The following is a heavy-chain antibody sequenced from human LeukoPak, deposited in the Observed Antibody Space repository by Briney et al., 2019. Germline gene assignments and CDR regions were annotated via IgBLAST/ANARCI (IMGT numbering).Heavy chain of an antibody. CDR3: ARDLGYGSGSYYNVGY. D-gene: IGHD3-10*01. CDR1: GFTFSSYS. CDR2: IISSSSYI. Sequence: GGSLRLSCAASGFTFSSYSMNWVRQAPGEGLEWVSSIISSSSYIYYADSVKGRFTISRDNAKNSLYLQMNSLRAEDTAVYYCARDLGYGSGSYYNVGYWGQGTLVTVSS. V-gene: IGHV3-21*01. J-gene: IGHJ4*02.